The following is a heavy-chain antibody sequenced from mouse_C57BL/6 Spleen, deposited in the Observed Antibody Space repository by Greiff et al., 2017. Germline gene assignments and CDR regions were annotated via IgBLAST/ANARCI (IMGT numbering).Heavy chain of an antibody. CDR3: ARSKVVRYFDV. J-gene: IGHJ1*03. CDR2: IDPSDSET. CDR1: GYTFTSYW. D-gene: IGHD1-1*01. V-gene: IGHV1-52*01. Sequence: QVQLQQPGAELVRPGSSVKLSCKASGYTFTSYWMHWVKQRPIQGLEWIGNIDPSDSETHYNQKFKDKATLTVDKSSSTAYMQLSSLTSEDSAVYYCARSKVVRYFDVWGTGTTVTVSS.